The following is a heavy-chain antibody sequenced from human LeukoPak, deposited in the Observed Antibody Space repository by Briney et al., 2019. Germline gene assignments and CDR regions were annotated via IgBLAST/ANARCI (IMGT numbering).Heavy chain of an antibody. Sequence: GASVKVSCKASGGTFSSYAISWVRQAPGQGLEWMGGITPIFGTANYAQKFQGRVTITADESTSTAYMELSSLRSEDTAVYYCARSFPYCGGDCYGPWGQGTLVTVSS. D-gene: IGHD2-21*02. CDR1: GGTFSSYA. CDR3: ARSFPYCGGDCYGP. CDR2: ITPIFGTA. V-gene: IGHV1-69*13. J-gene: IGHJ5*02.